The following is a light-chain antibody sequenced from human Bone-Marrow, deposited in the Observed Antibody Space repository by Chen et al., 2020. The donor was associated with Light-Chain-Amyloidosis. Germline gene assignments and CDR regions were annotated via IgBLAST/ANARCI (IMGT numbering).Light chain of an antibody. CDR1: SSNIGSNY. J-gene: IGLJ3*02. Sequence: QSVLTQPPSASGTPGQRVTISCSGSSSNIGSNYVYWYQQRPGMAPKLLIYRNNQLPSGVPSRFSGSKSGNSASLAISGLRSEDEADYYCAAWDDSLSGVFGGGTKLTVL. CDR2: RNN. V-gene: IGLV1-47*01. CDR3: AAWDDSLSGV.